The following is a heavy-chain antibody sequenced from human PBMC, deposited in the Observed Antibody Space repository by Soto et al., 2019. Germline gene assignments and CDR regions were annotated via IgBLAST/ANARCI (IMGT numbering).Heavy chain of an antibody. CDR1: GVSFNPYD. D-gene: IGHD5-12*01. V-gene: IGHV3-48*03. CDR3: AREGYAYYFDL. J-gene: IGHJ4*02. Sequence: LILSGAGSGVSFNPYDMNWIRQAPVKGLEWVSFIGSASATKYYSDSVDGRFTVSSDNAKNTLYLQLSSLRPEDTAIYYCAREGYAYYFDLWGQGTKVTVSS. CDR2: IGSASATK.